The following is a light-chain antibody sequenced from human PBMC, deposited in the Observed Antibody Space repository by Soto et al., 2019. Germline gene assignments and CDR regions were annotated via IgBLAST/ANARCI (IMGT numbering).Light chain of an antibody. CDR1: QTVSSS. CDR3: QQHNNWPLT. V-gene: IGKV3-11*01. J-gene: IGKJ4*01. Sequence: EIVLTQSPATLSLSPGERATLSCRASQTVSSSLAWYQQKPGQAPRLLIYEASNRATGIPARFSGSGSGTDFTLTISSLEPEDFALYYCQQHNNWPLTFGRGTKVDIK. CDR2: EAS.